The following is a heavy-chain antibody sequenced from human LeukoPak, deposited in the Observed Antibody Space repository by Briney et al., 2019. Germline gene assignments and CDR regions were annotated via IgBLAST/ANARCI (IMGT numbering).Heavy chain of an antibody. V-gene: IGHV3-74*01. CDR2: ISTDGSST. Sequence: GGSLRLSCAASGFTFSNYLMHWVRQTPGKGLVWISRISTDGSSTNYADSVKGRFTISRDNAKNTLYLQMNSLRVEDTAVYYCARGRPHGNDYWGQGTLVTVSS. CDR3: ARGRPHGNDY. J-gene: IGHJ4*02. D-gene: IGHD4-23*01. CDR1: GFTFSNYL.